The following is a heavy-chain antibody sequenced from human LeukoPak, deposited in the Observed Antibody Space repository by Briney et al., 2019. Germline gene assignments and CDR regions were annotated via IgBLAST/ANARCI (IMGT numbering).Heavy chain of an antibody. V-gene: IGHV3-33*01. D-gene: IGHD3-3*01. CDR2: IWYDGSNK. CDR3: ARDFAPRGFDY. J-gene: IGHJ4*02. CDR1: GFTFSSYG. Sequence: PGGSLRLSCAASGFTFSSYGMHWVRQAPGKGLEWVAVIWYDGSNKYYADSVKGRFTISRDNSKNTLYLQMDSLRAEDTAVYYCARDFAPRGFDYWGQGTLVTVSS.